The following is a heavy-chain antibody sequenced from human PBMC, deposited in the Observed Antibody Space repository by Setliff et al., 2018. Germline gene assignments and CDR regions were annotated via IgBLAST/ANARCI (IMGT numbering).Heavy chain of an antibody. Sequence: SETLSLTCTVSGGSITDENSWWAWIRQPAGKRPEWLGLIYIRGGTDYNPSLKSRVTISLDTSRNQFSLNLASVTAADTAVYYCAVDHVTNIAESGYGYTRIDPWGQGIPVTVSS. CDR1: GGSITDENSW. CDR3: AVDHVTNIAESGYGYTRIDP. J-gene: IGHJ5*02. D-gene: IGHD6-19*01. CDR2: IYIRGGT. V-gene: IGHV4-61*02.